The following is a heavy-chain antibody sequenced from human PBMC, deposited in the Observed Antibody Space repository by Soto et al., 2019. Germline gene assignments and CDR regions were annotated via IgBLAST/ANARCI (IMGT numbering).Heavy chain of an antibody. Sequence: SETLSLTCTVSGGSISSGDYYWSWIRQPPGKGLEWIGYIYYSGSTYYNPSLKSRVTISVDTSKNQFSLKLSSVTAADTAVYYCSLVVATSWFDPWGQGTLVTVSS. CDR3: SLVVATSWFDP. D-gene: IGHD5-12*01. J-gene: IGHJ5*02. CDR2: IYYSGST. CDR1: GGSISSGDYY. V-gene: IGHV4-30-4*01.